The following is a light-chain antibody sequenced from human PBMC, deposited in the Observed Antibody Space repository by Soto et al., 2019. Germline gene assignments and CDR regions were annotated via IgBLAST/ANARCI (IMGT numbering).Light chain of an antibody. CDR1: QSISSW. V-gene: IGKV1-5*03. Sequence: DIQMTQSPSILSASVGDRVTITCRASQSISSWLAWYQQKPGKAPNLLIYKASHLENGVPSRFSGSGSGTEFTLTISSLQPGDFATYYCQQYSTYSWTFGQGTKVDIK. CDR3: QQYSTYSWT. CDR2: KAS. J-gene: IGKJ1*01.